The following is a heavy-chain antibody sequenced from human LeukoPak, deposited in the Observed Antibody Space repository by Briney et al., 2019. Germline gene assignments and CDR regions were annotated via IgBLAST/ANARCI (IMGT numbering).Heavy chain of an antibody. V-gene: IGHV7-4-1*02. CDR2: INTNNGNP. CDR3: TRDRSGGAFDY. Sequence: SVQDSFKASVYTFPTYSMHWLRQPPGQGLEWMGYINTNNGNPPYPHALTGRFVFSLDTSVTTAYLHISSVQAEDNAVYYCTRDRSGGAFDYWGQGTLVTVSS. CDR1: VYTFPTYS. J-gene: IGHJ4*02. D-gene: IGHD3-16*01.